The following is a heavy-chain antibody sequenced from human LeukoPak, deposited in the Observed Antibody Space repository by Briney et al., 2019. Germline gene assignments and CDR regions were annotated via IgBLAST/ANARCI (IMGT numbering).Heavy chain of an antibody. D-gene: IGHD4-17*01. V-gene: IGHV3-74*01. Sequence: GGSLRLSCATSGFTFSDYAMSWVRQAPGKGLVWVSRINSDGSSTSYADSVKGRFTISRDNAKNTLYLQMNSLRAEDTAVYYCARALQTTVVTRGMNWFDPWGQGTLVTVSS. CDR3: ARALQTTVVTRGMNWFDP. J-gene: IGHJ5*02. CDR1: GFTFSDYA. CDR2: INSDGSST.